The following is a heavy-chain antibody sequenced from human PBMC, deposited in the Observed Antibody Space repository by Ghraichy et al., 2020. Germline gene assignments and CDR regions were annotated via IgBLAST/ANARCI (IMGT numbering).Heavy chain of an antibody. J-gene: IGHJ4*02. CDR1: GFPLSTYT. D-gene: IGHD6-25*01. CDR2: ISSSSSSI. CDR3: ARDWRIAAVDY. Sequence: ETLSLTCAASGFPLSTYTMNWVRQSPGKGLEWVSSISSSSSSIFYADAVKGRFTISRDNAKNSLYLQMNSLWGEDTAVYYCARDWRIAAVDYWGQGTLVTVSS. V-gene: IGHV3-21*06.